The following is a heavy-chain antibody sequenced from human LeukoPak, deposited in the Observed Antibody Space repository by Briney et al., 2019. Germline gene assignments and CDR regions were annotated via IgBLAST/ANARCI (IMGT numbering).Heavy chain of an antibody. D-gene: IGHD2-21*01. J-gene: IGHJ4*02. Sequence: SQTLSLTCTLSGRSLSVYFSSWIRPPAGKGLEWIGRIYSSGSTPFNPSLTSRATLSVATSKTQFSLRLTSVTAAETAVYYCARGPDCGDDCYFDGWGRGTLFTVSS. V-gene: IGHV4-4*07. CDR1: GRSLSVYF. CDR3: ARGPDCGDDCYFDG. CDR2: IYSSGST.